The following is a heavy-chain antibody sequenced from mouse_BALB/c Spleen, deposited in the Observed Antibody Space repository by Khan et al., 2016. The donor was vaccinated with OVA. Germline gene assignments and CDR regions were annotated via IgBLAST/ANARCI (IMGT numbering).Heavy chain of an antibody. D-gene: IGHD2-14*01. CDR1: GFSLSRYN. CDR2: IWGGGGT. Sequence: QVQLKESGPGLVAPSQSLSITCTVSGFSLSRYNVNWVRQPPGKGLEWLGMIWGGGGTDYNSTLKSRLTISRDNSKSQAFLKMNSLQTDDTAMYYYARAYYRYDGYYAMDYWGQGTSVTVSS. CDR3: ARAYYRYDGYYAMDY. V-gene: IGHV2-6-4*01. J-gene: IGHJ4*01.